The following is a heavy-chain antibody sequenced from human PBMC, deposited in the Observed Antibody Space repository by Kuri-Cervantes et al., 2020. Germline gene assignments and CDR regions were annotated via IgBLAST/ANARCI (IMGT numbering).Heavy chain of an antibody. D-gene: IGHD6-19*01. V-gene: IGHV1-18*01. J-gene: IGHJ6*03. CDR2: ISAYNGNT. CDR3: ARVAKDRQWLGLVEDYYYMDV. Sequence: ASVKVSCKASGYTFTSYGISWVRQAPGQGLEWMGWISAYNGNTNYAQKLQGRVTMTTDTSTSTAHMELRRLRSDDTAVYYCARVAKDRQWLGLVEDYYYMDVWGKGTTVTVSS. CDR1: GYTFTSYG.